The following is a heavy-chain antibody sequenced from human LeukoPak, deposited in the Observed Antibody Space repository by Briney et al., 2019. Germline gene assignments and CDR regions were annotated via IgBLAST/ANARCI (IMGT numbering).Heavy chain of an antibody. CDR2: VRGGSGGR. V-gene: IGHV3-23*01. CDR1: GFTFNNYA. D-gene: IGHD5-18*01. CDR3: ARGNSYTSPYYFGY. Sequence: GGSLRLSCAASGFTFNNYAMTWVRQAPGKGLEWVSTVRGGSGGRYYADSVKGRFTISRDNSKSTLYLQMNSLRDEDTAVYFCARGNSYTSPYYFGYWGQGTLVTVSS. J-gene: IGHJ4*02.